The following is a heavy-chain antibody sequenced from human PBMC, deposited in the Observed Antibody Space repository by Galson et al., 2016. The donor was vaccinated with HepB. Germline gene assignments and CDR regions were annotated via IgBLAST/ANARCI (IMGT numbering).Heavy chain of an antibody. Sequence: SETLSLTCTVSGGSVSSTTYYWGWIRQPPGKGLEWIGNTFYGGRTYYNPSLKSRLTISVDPSKNPFSLRLRSVTAADTAVYDCARQRRFGPWDEIDYWGQGTLVTVSS. CDR3: ARQRRFGPWDEIDY. V-gene: IGHV4-39*01. J-gene: IGHJ4*02. D-gene: IGHD3-10*01. CDR1: GGSVSSTTYY. CDR2: TFYGGRT.